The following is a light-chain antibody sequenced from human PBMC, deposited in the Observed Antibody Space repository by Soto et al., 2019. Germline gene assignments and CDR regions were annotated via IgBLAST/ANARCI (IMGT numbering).Light chain of an antibody. CDR1: QSVYSN. J-gene: IGKJ1*01. CDR2: GAS. V-gene: IGKV3-15*01. CDR3: QQYIEWPRT. Sequence: EIVLTQSPVTLSVSPGERATLSCRAGQSVYSNLACYQQKPGQAPRLLIYGASTRATGIPARFSGSGFGTEFTLTISSQEPEDFAVYYCQQYIEWPRTFGQGTKVEVK.